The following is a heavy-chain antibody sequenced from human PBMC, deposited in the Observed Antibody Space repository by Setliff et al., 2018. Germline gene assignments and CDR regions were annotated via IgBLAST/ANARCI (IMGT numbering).Heavy chain of an antibody. CDR2: IYTSGST. V-gene: IGHV4-4*08. D-gene: IGHD3-10*01. J-gene: IGHJ4*02. CDR1: GDSINPYY. Sequence: PSETLSLTCSVSGDSINPYYWSWIRQSAGKGLEWIGYIYTSGSTNYNPSLKSRVTISRDTSKNQFSLKLTSVTAADTAAYYCARSLGSGTYWGSRPYYSDYWGQGTLVTVSS. CDR3: ARSLGSGTYWGSRPYYSDY.